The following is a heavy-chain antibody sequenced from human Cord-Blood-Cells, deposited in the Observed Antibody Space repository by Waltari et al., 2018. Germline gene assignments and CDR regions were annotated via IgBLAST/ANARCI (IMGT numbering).Heavy chain of an antibody. J-gene: IGHJ4*02. CDR3: ASQYSSSFIYYFDY. Sequence: QVQLVQSGAAVKKPGASVKVSCKASGYSFTGYYTAGVRQAPGKGLEWMGWINPNSGGTNYAQKFQGRVTMTRDTSISTAYMELSRLRSDDTAVYYCASQYSSSFIYYFDYWGQGTLVTVSS. V-gene: IGHV1-2*02. CDR2: INPNSGGT. CDR1: GYSFTGYY. D-gene: IGHD6-13*01.